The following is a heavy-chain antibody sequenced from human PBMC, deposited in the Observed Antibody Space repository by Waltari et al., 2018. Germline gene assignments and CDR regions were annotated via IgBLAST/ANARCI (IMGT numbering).Heavy chain of an antibody. Sequence: EVQLVESGGGLVKPGGSLRLSCAASGFTFSSYSMNWVRQAPGKGLEWVSSISSSSSYIYYADSVKGRFTISRDNAKNSLFLQMNSLRAEDTAVYYCARDRGGAFDIWGQGTMVIVSS. CDR2: ISSSSSYI. CDR3: ARDRGGAFDI. CDR1: GFTFSSYS. V-gene: IGHV3-21*01. D-gene: IGHD3-10*01. J-gene: IGHJ3*02.